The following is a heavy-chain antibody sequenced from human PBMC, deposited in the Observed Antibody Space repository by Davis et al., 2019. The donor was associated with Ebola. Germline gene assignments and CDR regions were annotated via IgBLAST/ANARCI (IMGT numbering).Heavy chain of an antibody. V-gene: IGHV3-11*01. Sequence: GESLKISCAASGFTFSDYYMSWIRQAPGKGLECVSYTSSSGSSIYYADSVKGRFTISRDNAKNSLYLQMNSLRAEDTAVYYCAKQRGVGAIDYDYWGRGTVVTVSS. CDR1: GFTFSDYY. D-gene: IGHD1-26*01. CDR3: AKQRGVGAIDYDY. J-gene: IGHJ4*02. CDR2: TSSSGSSI.